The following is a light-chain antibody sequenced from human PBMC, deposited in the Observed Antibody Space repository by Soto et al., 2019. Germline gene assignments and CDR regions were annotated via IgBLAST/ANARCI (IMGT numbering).Light chain of an antibody. CDR1: QSISSY. CDR2: AAS. Sequence: DIQMTQSPSSLSASVGDRVTITCRASQSISSYLNWYQQKPGKAPKHLIYAASSLQSGVPSRFSGSGSGTDFTLTISSLQPEDFATYYCQQSYSTPPWTFCQGTKVEIK. V-gene: IGKV1-39*01. CDR3: QQSYSTPPWT. J-gene: IGKJ1*01.